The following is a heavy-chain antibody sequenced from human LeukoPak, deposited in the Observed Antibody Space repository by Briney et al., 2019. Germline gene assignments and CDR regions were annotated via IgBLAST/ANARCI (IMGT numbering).Heavy chain of an antibody. Sequence: PGGSLGLSCAASGFTFSTYSMTWVRQAPGKGLEWVSYIGYSNIPIYYADSVRGRFTVSRDNAKNSQYLQMNSLKDEDTAVYYCATAGSNTQTWWFDYLGRGVLVTVSS. D-gene: IGHD2-15*01. CDR3: ATAGSNTQTWWFDY. J-gene: IGHJ4*02. CDR2: IGYSNIPI. V-gene: IGHV3-48*02. CDR1: GFTFSTYS.